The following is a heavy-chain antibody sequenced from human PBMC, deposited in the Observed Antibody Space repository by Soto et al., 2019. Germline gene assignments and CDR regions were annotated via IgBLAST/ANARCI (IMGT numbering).Heavy chain of an antibody. Sequence: GASVKVSCKASGGTFSSYAISWVRQAPGQGLEWMGGIIPIFGTANYAQKFQGRVTITADESTSTAYLELSSLRSEDTAVYYCARVGSSGWYDSYYYYYYGMDVWGQGTTVTV. CDR2: IIPIFGTA. V-gene: IGHV1-69*13. CDR1: GGTFSSYA. J-gene: IGHJ6*02. CDR3: ARVGSSGWYDSYYYYYYGMDV. D-gene: IGHD6-19*01.